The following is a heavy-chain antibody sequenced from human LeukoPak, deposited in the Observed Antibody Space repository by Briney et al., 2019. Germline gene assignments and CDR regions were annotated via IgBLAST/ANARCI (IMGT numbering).Heavy chain of an antibody. Sequence: SETLSLTCTVSGGSISSYYWSWIRQPPGKGLEWIGYIYYSGSTYYNPSLKSRVTISVDTSKNQFSLKLSSVTAAHTAVYYCARLSGPLGFCSGGTCYSDWYFDLWGRGTLVTVSS. J-gene: IGHJ2*01. V-gene: IGHV4-59*04. D-gene: IGHD2-15*01. CDR1: GGSISSYY. CDR3: ARLSGPLGFCSGGTCYSDWYFDL. CDR2: IYYSGST.